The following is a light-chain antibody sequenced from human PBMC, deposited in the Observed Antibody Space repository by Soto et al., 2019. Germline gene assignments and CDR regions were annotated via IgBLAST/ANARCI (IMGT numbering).Light chain of an antibody. Sequence: SYELTQPPSVSVAPGQTARITCGGNNIGAKVVHWYQQKKPGQAPVLVVFDDRARPSTIPERFSGSNSGNTATLTISRVEAGDEADYCCQVWHSTSVRVFGGGTKLTVL. CDR1: NIGAKV. CDR2: DDR. V-gene: IGLV3-21*02. J-gene: IGLJ2*01. CDR3: QVWHSTSVRV.